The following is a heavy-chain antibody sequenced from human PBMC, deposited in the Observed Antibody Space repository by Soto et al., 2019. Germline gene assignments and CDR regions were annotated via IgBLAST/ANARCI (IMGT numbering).Heavy chain of an antibody. D-gene: IGHD3-10*01. CDR1: GFTFSNYI. Sequence: GGSLRLSCAASGFTFSNYIMHRVRQAPGKGLEWVAIILHDGNNKYYADSVKGRFTISRDNSKNTLYLQMNSLRTEDTAIYYCARDDEGGSYCDLGYWGQGTLVTVSS. V-gene: IGHV3-30-3*01. J-gene: IGHJ4*02. CDR2: ILHDGNNK. CDR3: ARDDEGGSYCDLGY.